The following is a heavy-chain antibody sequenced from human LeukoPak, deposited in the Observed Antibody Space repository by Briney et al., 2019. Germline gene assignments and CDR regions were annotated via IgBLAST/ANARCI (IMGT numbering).Heavy chain of an antibody. CDR3: ASLRGVNR. Sequence: PGGSLRLSSAASGFTFSDYYMSWIRQPPGKGLGWVSYISSSGTTIYYADSVGGRFTVSRENAKNSLYLQMDSLSAEDTAVYYCASLRGVNRWGRGSLVSVSS. CDR1: GFTFSDYY. V-gene: IGHV3-11*04. D-gene: IGHD3-10*01. J-gene: IGHJ4*02. CDR2: ISSSGTTI.